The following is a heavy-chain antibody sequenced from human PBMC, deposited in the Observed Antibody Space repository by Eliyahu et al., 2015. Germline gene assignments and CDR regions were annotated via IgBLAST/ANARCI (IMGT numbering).Heavy chain of an antibody. V-gene: IGHV3-9*01. CDR1: GFTFDDYA. D-gene: IGHD5-12*01. Sequence: EVQLVESGGGLVQPGRSLRLSCXASGFTFDDYAMHWVRQAPGKGLEWVSGISWNSGTIGYADSVKGRFIISRDNAKNSLYLQMNSLRAEDTALYYCARGGRPIDYDAFDIWGQGTMVTVSS. J-gene: IGHJ3*02. CDR3: ARGGRPIDYDAFDI. CDR2: ISWNSGTI.